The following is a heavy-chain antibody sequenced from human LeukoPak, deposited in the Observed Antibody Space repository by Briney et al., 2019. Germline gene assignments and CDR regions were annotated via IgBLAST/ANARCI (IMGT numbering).Heavy chain of an antibody. V-gene: IGHV3-30-3*01. CDR1: GFTFSRYA. CDR3: ASSYGDYLEHQFDY. J-gene: IGHJ4*02. Sequence: GRSLRLSCAASGFTFSRYAMHWVRQAPGKGLEWVAVISYDGSNEYYADSVKGRFTISRDNSKSSLYLQMNSLRAEDTAVYYCASSYGDYLEHQFDYWGQGTLVTVSS. D-gene: IGHD4-17*01. CDR2: ISYDGSNE.